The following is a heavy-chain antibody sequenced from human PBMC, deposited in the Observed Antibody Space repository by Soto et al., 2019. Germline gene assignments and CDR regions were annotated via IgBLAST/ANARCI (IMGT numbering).Heavy chain of an antibody. V-gene: IGHV4-39*01. D-gene: IGHD4-4*01. Sequence: SETLSLTCSVSGGSISSNNYCWAWIRQPPGKGLEWIGCFYYSGYTEYNPSLKSRVTIIVDTSKNQFSLKLNSVTAADTAVYYCARHPRPPDYSFDYWGQGALVTVSS. CDR2: FYYSGYT. J-gene: IGHJ4*02. CDR3: ARHPRPPDYSFDY. CDR1: GGSISSNNYC.